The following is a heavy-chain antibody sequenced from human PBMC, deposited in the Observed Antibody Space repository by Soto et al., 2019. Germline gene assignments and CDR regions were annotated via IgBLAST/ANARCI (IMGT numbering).Heavy chain of an antibody. V-gene: IGHV4-59*08. Sequence: SETLSLTCTVSGGSISGYYWSWLRQPPGKGLEYIGYVYYTGSTNYNPSLKSRVTISVDTSKNQFSLKLSSVTAADTAVYYCARHTSSRDYGDIDYWGQGTLVTVSS. CDR2: VYYTGST. CDR3: ARHTSSRDYGDIDY. J-gene: IGHJ4*02. D-gene: IGHD4-17*01. CDR1: GGSISGYY.